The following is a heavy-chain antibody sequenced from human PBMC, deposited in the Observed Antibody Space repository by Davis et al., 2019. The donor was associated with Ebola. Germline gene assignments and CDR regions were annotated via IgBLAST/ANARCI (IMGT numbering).Heavy chain of an antibody. V-gene: IGHV1-18*01. J-gene: IGHJ3*02. CDR3: ARSTSWNAVDI. CDR1: GYTFTSYA. Sequence: AASVKVSCKASGYTFTSYAMNWVRQAPGQGLEWMGWISAYNGSTNYAQKLQGRVTMTTDTSTSTAYMELRSLRSDDTAIYYCARSTSWNAVDIWGQGTMVTVSS. CDR2: ISAYNGST. D-gene: IGHD2-2*01.